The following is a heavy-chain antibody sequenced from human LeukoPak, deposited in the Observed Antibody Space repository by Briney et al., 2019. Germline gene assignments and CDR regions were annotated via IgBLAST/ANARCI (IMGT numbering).Heavy chain of an antibody. Sequence: GGSLRLSCAVSGFTFSSYAMTWVRQAPGKGLEWVSTINKSGGSTYYADSVKGRFTISRDNSKNTLYLQMNSLRAEDTAVYYCAKDCYFGSGSYDSDYYGMDVWGQGTTVTVSS. V-gene: IGHV3-23*01. CDR3: AKDCYFGSGSYDSDYYGMDV. CDR1: GFTFSSYA. D-gene: IGHD3-10*01. CDR2: INKSGGST. J-gene: IGHJ6*02.